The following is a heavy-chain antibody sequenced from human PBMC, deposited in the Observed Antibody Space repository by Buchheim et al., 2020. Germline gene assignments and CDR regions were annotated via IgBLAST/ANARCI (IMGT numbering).Heavy chain of an antibody. CDR2: INPSGGST. CDR1: GYTFTSYY. D-gene: IGHD5-24*01. J-gene: IGHJ4*02. V-gene: IGHV1-46*03. Sequence: QVQLVQSGAEVKKPGASVKVSCKASGYTFTSYYMHWVRQAPGQGLEWMGIINPSGGSTSYAQKFQGRVTMTRDTSTSTVYMELSSWRSEDTAVYYCAREGWGRDGYNFGLDYWGQGTL. CDR3: AREGWGRDGYNFGLDY.